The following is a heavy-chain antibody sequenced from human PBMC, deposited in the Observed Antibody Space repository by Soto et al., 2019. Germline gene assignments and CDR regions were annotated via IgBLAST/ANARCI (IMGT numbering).Heavy chain of an antibody. J-gene: IGHJ6*02. CDR1: GGSFSGYY. D-gene: IGHD5-18*01. CDR3: ARGPRVSAMVTLVFYYGMDV. V-gene: IGHV4-34*01. CDR2: INHSGST. Sequence: PSETLSLTCAVYGGSFSGYYWSWIRQPPGKGLEWIGEINHSGSTNYNPSLKSRVTISVDTSKNQFSLKLSSVTAADTAVYYCARGPRVSAMVTLVFYYGMDVWGQGTKDTGSS.